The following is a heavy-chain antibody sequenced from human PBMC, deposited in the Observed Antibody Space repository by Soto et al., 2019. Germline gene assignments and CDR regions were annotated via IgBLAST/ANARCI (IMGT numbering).Heavy chain of an antibody. D-gene: IGHD2-2*01. V-gene: IGHV3-74*01. CDR1: GFTFSSYW. CDR2: INSDGSST. J-gene: IGHJ4*02. CDR3: ARMSILGVVPAAPFDY. Sequence: GGSLRLSCAASGFTFSSYWMHWVRQAPGKGLVWVSRINSDGSSTSYADSVKGRFTISRDNAKNTLYLQMNSLRAEDTAVYYCARMSILGVVPAAPFDYWGQGTLVTVSS.